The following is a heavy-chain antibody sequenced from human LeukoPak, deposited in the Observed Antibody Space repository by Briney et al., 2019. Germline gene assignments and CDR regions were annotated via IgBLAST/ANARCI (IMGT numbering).Heavy chain of an antibody. V-gene: IGHV1-18*01. CDR1: GYTFINYG. CDR3: ARDLDQYSGRFGGFGHDF. J-gene: IGHJ4*02. CDR2: ISAYNGNT. Sequence: ASVKVSCKASGYTFINYGINWVRQAPGQGLEWMGWISAYNGNTNYAQSLQGRVTMTTDTSTSTVYMEMRSLTSDDTAVYYCARDLDQYSGRFGGFGHDFWGQGTLVTVSS. D-gene: IGHD1-26*01.